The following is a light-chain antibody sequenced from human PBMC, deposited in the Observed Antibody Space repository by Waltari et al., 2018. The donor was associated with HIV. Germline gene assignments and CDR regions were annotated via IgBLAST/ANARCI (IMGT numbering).Light chain of an antibody. Sequence: EIQMTQSPPTLPAFVADRVPISRRSSQCIKTGLAWYWQKPGKAPKLLIYKAASLEIGVPSRFSGSGSGTECTLTISSLQPDEFEAYYWRQYSRYPWTFGQGTKVEIK. CDR1: QCIKTG. CDR3: RQYSRYPWT. J-gene: IGKJ1*01. CDR2: KAA. V-gene: IGKV1-5*03.